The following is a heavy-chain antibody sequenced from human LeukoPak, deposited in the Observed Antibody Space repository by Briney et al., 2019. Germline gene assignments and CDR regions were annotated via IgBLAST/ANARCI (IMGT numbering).Heavy chain of an antibody. CDR2: ISAYNGNT. CDR3: ARVGYSSGWYSGKDY. D-gene: IGHD6-19*01. V-gene: IGHV1-18*01. Sequence: GASVKVSCKASGYTFTSYGISWLRQAPGQGLEWMGWISAYNGNTNYAQKLQGRVTMTTDTSTSTAYMELRSLRSDDTAVYYCARVGYSSGWYSGKDYWGQGTLVTVSS. J-gene: IGHJ4*02. CDR1: GYTFTSYG.